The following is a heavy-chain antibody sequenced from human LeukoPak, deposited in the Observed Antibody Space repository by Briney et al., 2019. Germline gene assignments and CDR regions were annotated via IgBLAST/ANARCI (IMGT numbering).Heavy chain of an antibody. CDR3: ARGLGGLYSNYNWFDP. Sequence: GGSLRLSCAASGFTISTYSMNWVRQAPGKGLEWISYISSSGYSIYYADSVKGRFTISRDNAKNSLYLQMNSLRAEDTAVYYCARGLGGLYSNYNWFDPWGQGTLVTVSS. V-gene: IGHV3-48*01. J-gene: IGHJ5*02. D-gene: IGHD4-11*01. CDR1: GFTISTYS. CDR2: ISSSGYSI.